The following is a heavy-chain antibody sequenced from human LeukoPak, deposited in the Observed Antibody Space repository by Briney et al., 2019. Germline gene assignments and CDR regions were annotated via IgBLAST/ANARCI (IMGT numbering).Heavy chain of an antibody. J-gene: IGHJ5*02. CDR2: ISRSSSYI. V-gene: IGHV3-21*01. Sequence: PGGSLRLSCAASGFTFSSYNMNWVRQAPGKGLEWVSSISRSSSYIYYADSVKGRFTISRDNAKNSLYLQMNSLRAEDTAVYYFPKVGEGASFAPWGQGTLVTVSS. CDR1: GFTFSSYN. CDR3: PKVGEGASFAP. D-gene: IGHD3-10*01.